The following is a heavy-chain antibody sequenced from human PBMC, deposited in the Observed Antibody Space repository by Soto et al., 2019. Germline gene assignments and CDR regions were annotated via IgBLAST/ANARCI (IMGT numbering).Heavy chain of an antibody. Sequence: QVQLVESGGGVVQPGRSLRLSCAASGFTFSSYGMHWVRQAPGKGLEWVAVIWYDGSNKYYADSVKGRFTISRDNSKNTLYLQMNSLRAEDTAVYYCARDNSSSWYGQTNWFDPWGQGTLVIVSS. CDR2: IWYDGSNK. D-gene: IGHD6-13*01. CDR3: ARDNSSSWYGQTNWFDP. J-gene: IGHJ5*02. CDR1: GFTFSSYG. V-gene: IGHV3-33*01.